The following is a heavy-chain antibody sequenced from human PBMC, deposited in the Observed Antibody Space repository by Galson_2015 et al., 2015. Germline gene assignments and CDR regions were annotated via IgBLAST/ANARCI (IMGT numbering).Heavy chain of an antibody. CDR3: AKSWDDHGGFDY. V-gene: IGHV3-33*06. J-gene: IGHJ4*02. Sequence: SLRLSCAASGFTFSSYGMHWVRQAPGKGLEWVAVIWYDGSNKYYADSVKGRFTISRDNSKNTLYLQMNSLRAEDTAVYYCAKSWDDHGGFDYWGQGTLVTVSS. CDR1: GFTFSSYG. CDR2: IWYDGSNK. D-gene: IGHD1-14*01.